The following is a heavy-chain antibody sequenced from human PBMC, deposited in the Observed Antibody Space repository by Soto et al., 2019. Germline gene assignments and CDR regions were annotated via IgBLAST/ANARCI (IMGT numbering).Heavy chain of an antibody. J-gene: IGHJ6*03. V-gene: IGHV3-23*01. Sequence: GGSLRLSCAASGFTFSSYAMSWVRQAPGKGLEWVSAISGSGGSTYYADSVKGRFTISRDNSKNTLYLQMNSLRAEDTAVYYGAKDRGSITGTTGYYYYMDVWGKGTTVTVSS. CDR3: AKDRGSITGTTGYYYYMDV. D-gene: IGHD1-20*01. CDR1: GFTFSSYA. CDR2: ISGSGGST.